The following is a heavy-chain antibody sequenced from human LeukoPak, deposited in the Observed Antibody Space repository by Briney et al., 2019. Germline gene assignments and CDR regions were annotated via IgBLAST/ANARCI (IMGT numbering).Heavy chain of an antibody. D-gene: IGHD1-1*01. CDR3: ARWRGRQSEFGY. J-gene: IGHJ4*02. CDR2: IKEDESDE. V-gene: IGHV3-7*01. Sequence: PGGSLRLSCAASGFTFSSYWMSWVRQAPGKGLEWVAHIKEDESDEYYVDSVRGRFTASRDNAKNSVNLQMNSLRVEDTAVYYCARWRGRQSEFGYWGQGTLVTVSS. CDR1: GFTFSSYW.